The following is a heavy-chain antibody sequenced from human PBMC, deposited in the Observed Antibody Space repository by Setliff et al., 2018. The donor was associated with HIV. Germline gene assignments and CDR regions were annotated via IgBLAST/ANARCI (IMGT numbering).Heavy chain of an antibody. D-gene: IGHD3-10*01. CDR3: ARRGGLVRGVITYYYMDV. J-gene: IGHJ6*03. V-gene: IGHV4-4*08. CDR1: GDSTSTYY. CDR2: IYTTQTT. Sequence: SETLSLTCTVSGDSTSTYYWNWIRQSPGKGLEWIGYIYTTQTTKYNPSLKSRVTISVDTSENQFSLKLSSVTAADTAMYYCARRGGLVRGVITYYYMDVWGIGTTVTVSS.